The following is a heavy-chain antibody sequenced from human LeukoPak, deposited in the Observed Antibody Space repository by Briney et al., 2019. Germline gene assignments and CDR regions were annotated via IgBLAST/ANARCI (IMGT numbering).Heavy chain of an antibody. CDR3: ARSPPSGFGVVTHFDY. V-gene: IGHV3-48*01. J-gene: IGHJ4*02. CDR2: ISSSSSTI. D-gene: IGHD3-3*01. CDR1: GFTFSSYS. Sequence: PGGSLRLSCAASGFTFSSYSMNWVRQAPGKGLEWVSYISSSSSTIYYADSVKGRFTISRDNAKNSLYLQMNSLRAEDTAVYYCARSPPSGFGVVTHFDYWGQETLVTVSS.